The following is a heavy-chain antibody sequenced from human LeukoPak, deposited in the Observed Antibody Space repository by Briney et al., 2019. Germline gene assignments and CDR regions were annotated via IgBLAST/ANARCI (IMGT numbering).Heavy chain of an antibody. D-gene: IGHD2-2*01. CDR2: MSVNNGNT. CDR3: ARDRYSYCSSTSCLNAFDI. Sequence: ASVNVSCKASGYTLSNYGISWVRQAPGQGLEWMGWMSVNNGNTNYAQKLQGRVTMTTDTSTSTAYMELRSLRSDDTAVYYCARDRYSYCSSTSCLNAFDIWGQGTMVTVSS. J-gene: IGHJ3*02. V-gene: IGHV1-18*01. CDR1: GYTLSNYG.